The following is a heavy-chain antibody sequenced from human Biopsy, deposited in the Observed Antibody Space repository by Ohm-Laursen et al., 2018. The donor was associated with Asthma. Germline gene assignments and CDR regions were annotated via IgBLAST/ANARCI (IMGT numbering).Heavy chain of an antibody. CDR1: GDSFTYPGYY. V-gene: IGHV4-31*03. CDR3: ARSVTGSLAYCAGDCSFHLER. Sequence: TLSLTCSVSGDSFTYPGYYWSWVRQLPGRGLEWIGYIHYSGSAYYNPSLKSRISMSVDMSKKQFSLEVRSVTAADTAVYYCARSVTGSLAYCAGDCSFHLERWGPGTLVTVSS. J-gene: IGHJ4*02. CDR2: IHYSGSA. D-gene: IGHD2-21*01.